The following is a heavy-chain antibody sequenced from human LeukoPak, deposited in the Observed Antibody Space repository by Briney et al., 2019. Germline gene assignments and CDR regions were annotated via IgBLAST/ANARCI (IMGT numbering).Heavy chain of an antibody. V-gene: IGHV1-24*01. CDR1: GYTVTDLS. J-gene: IGHJ4*02. D-gene: IGHD2-2*01. CDR2: FDPEDGET. Sequence: GASVTLSCKVSGYTVTDLSMHWVREAPGKGLEWMGGFDPEDGETIYAQKFQGRVTMTEDTSTATAYMELSSLRSEDTAVYYCATQVCTSCYGMDYWGQGTLVTASS. CDR3: ATQVCTSCYGMDY.